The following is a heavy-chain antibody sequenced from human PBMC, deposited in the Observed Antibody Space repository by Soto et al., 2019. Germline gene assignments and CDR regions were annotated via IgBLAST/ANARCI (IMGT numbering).Heavy chain of an antibody. J-gene: IGHJ5*02. D-gene: IGHD3-3*01. CDR2: ISSSSSYI. V-gene: IGHV3-21*01. CDR1: GFTFSSYS. Sequence: EVQLVESGGGLVKPGGSLRLSCAASGFTFSSYSMNWVRQAPGKGLEWVSSISSSSSYIYYADSVKGRFTISRDNAKNSLYLQMNSLRAEDTAVYYCARGPRYYDFWSGPWGQGTLVTVSS. CDR3: ARGPRYYDFWSGP.